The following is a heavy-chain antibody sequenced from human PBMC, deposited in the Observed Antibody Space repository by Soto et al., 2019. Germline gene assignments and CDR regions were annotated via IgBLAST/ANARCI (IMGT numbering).Heavy chain of an antibody. CDR2: ISGSGGTT. J-gene: IGHJ6*03. CDR3: ALRYCSRTTCPPLNSYFYMDV. D-gene: IGHD2-2*01. Sequence: EMQLLESGGDLVQPGGSLRLSCVVSGFTFSNYAMTWVRQAPGKGLEWVSGISGSGGTTFYAGSVKGRFAISRDNSKNTLYLQMNSLRAEDTAVYYCALRYCSRTTCPPLNSYFYMDVLGKGTTVTVSS. V-gene: IGHV3-23*01. CDR1: GFTFSNYA.